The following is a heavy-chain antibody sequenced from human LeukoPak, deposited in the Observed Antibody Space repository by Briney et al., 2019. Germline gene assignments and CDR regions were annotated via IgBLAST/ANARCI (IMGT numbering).Heavy chain of an antibody. CDR3: AKVAAWALQWFGDLPGSDF. CDR2: ISYDGVNK. V-gene: IGHV3-30*18. Sequence: GGSLRLSCAASGFTVSSNYMSWVRQAPGKGLEWVAVISYDGVNKYYADSVKGRFTISRDNSKNTLYLQMNSLRAEDTAVYYCAKVAAWALQWFGDLPGSDFWGQGTLVTVSS. CDR1: GFTVSSNY. J-gene: IGHJ4*02. D-gene: IGHD3-10*01.